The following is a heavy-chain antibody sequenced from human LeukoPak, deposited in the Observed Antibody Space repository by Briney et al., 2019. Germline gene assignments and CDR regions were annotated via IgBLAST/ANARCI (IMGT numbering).Heavy chain of an antibody. J-gene: IGHJ4*02. Sequence: SETLSHTCAVYGGSFSGYYWSWIRQPPGKGLEWIGEINHSGSTNYNPSLKSRVTIPLQTSTNQFSLTLSSLTAAPTPRYYCASYHNSGKLDFDYWGEGSLVTDCS. CDR3: ASYHNSGKLDFDY. CDR2: INHSGST. CDR1: GGSFSGYY. V-gene: IGHV4-34*01. D-gene: IGHD4-23*01.